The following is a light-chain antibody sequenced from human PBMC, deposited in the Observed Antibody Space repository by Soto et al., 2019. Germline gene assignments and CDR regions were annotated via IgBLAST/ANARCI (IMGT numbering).Light chain of an antibody. J-gene: IGKJ3*01. Sequence: EIVLTQSPGTLSLSPGERATLSCRASQSVSSSYLACYQQKPGQAPRLLIYGASSRATGIPDRFSGSGSGTEDTLTISRQEPEDFAVYYCQQYGSSPLTCGPGTKVDI. V-gene: IGKV3-20*01. CDR1: QSVSSSY. CDR2: GAS. CDR3: QQYGSSPLT.